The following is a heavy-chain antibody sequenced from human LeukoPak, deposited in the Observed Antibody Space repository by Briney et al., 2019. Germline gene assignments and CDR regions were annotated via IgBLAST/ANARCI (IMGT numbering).Heavy chain of an antibody. CDR1: GGSFSGYY. Sequence: PSETLSLTCAVYGGSFSGYYWSWIRQPPGKGLEWIGEINHSGSTNYNPSLKSRVTISVDTSKNQFSLKLSSVTAADTAVYYCARRRDGYNWSGFGDYYFDYWGQGTLVTVSS. V-gene: IGHV4-34*01. CDR2: INHSGST. J-gene: IGHJ4*02. CDR3: ARRRDGYNWSGFGDYYFDY. D-gene: IGHD5-24*01.